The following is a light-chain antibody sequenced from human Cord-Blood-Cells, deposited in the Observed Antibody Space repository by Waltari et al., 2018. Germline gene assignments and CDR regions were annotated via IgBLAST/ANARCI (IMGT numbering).Light chain of an antibody. V-gene: IGLV2-11*01. J-gene: IGLJ2*01. CDR3: CSYAGSYTYVV. CDR1: SSDVGGYNY. Sequence: QSALTQPRSVSGSPGQSVTIACTGTSSDVGGYNYVSWYPQHPVTAPKLMIYDVSKRPSGVPDRFSGSKSGNTASLTISGLQAEDEADYYCCSYAGSYTYVVFGGGTKLTVL. CDR2: DVS.